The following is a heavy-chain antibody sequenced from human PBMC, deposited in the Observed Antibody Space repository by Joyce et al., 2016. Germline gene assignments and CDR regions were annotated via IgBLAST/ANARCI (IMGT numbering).Heavy chain of an antibody. V-gene: IGHV3-21*01. Sequence: QLVESGGGVVKPGGSLRLSCEASGSTFSSSSMSWFRQAPGKGLECVAAISGTSYYIFHAETVRGRFTVSRGNAKKTLYLQMNSLRAEDSAVFYCARGGISYYYAMDVWGQGTTVSVSS. D-gene: IGHD3-16*01. J-gene: IGHJ6*02. CDR3: ARGGISYYYAMDV. CDR1: GSTFSSSS. CDR2: ISGTSYYI.